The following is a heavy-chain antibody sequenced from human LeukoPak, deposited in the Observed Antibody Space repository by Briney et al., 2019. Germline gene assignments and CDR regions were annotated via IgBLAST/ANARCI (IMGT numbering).Heavy chain of an antibody. CDR2: MNPNSGNT. V-gene: IGHV1-8*01. CDR1: GYTFTSYD. CDR3: ARGNSGYDPTGGYFDC. Sequence: ASVKVSCKASGYTFTSYDINWVRQATGQGLEWMGWMNPNSGNTGYAQKFQGRVTMTRNTSISTAYMELSSLRSEDTAVYYCARGNSGYDPTGGYFDCWGQGTLVTVSS. J-gene: IGHJ4*02. D-gene: IGHD5-12*01.